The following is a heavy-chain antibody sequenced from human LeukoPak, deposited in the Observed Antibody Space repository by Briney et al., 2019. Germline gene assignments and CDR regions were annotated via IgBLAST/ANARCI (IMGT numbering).Heavy chain of an antibody. D-gene: IGHD1-1*01. CDR3: ARDRSTTVYYYYYMDV. CDR1: GFTFTSYS. CDR2: IKQDGSEK. J-gene: IGHJ6*03. Sequence: EGSLRLSCAASGFTFTSYSMNWVRQAPGRGLEWVANIKQDGSEKYYVDSVKGRFTISRDNANNSVFLHMDSLRGEDTAVYYCARDRSTTVYYYYYMDVWGKGTTVTVSS. V-gene: IGHV3-7*01.